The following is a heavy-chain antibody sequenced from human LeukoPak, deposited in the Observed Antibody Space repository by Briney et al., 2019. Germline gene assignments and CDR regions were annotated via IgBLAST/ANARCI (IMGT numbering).Heavy chain of an antibody. D-gene: IGHD2-8*01. CDR2: ISGSGGSA. J-gene: IGHJ4*02. Sequence: PGGSLRLSCAASGFTFSSYAMSWVRQAPGKGLEWVSAISGSGGSAYYADSVKGRFTISRDNSKNTLYLQMNSLRAEDAAVYYCAKPNGGYFDYWGQGTLVTVSS. V-gene: IGHV3-23*01. CDR1: GFTFSSYA. CDR3: AKPNGGYFDY.